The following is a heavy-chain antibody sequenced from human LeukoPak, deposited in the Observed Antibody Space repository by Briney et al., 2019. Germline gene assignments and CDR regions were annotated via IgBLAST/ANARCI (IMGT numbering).Heavy chain of an antibody. D-gene: IGHD5-18*01. CDR2: IYHSGST. CDR1: GGSFSGYY. V-gene: IGHV4-34*01. CDR3: ASRGIQLWSFDY. J-gene: IGHJ4*02. Sequence: SETLSLTCAVYGGSFSGYYWSWIRQPPGKGLEWIGEIYHSGSTNYNPSLKSRVTISVDKSKNQFSLKLSSVTAADTAVYYCASRGIQLWSFDYWGQGTLVTVSS.